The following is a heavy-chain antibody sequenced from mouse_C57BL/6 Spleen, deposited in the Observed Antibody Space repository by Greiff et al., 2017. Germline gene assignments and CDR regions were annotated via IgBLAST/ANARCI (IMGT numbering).Heavy chain of an antibody. CDR2: IRNKANNHAT. CDR3: TRPPLTTVVYYYAMDY. Sequence: EVQLVESGGGLVQPGGSMKLSCAASGFTFSDAWMDWVRQSPEKGLEWVAEIRNKANNHATYYAESVKGRFTISRDDSKSSVYLQMNSLRAEDTGIYYCTRPPLTTVVYYYAMDYWGQGTSVTVSS. CDR1: GFTFSDAW. J-gene: IGHJ4*01. D-gene: IGHD1-1*01. V-gene: IGHV6-6*01.